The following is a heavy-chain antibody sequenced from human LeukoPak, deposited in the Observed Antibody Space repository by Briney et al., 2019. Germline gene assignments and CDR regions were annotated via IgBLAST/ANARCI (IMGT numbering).Heavy chain of an antibody. Sequence: SETLSLTCTVSGGSISRHFWSWIRQPAGKGLEWIGRIYSSGSTNYSPSLKSRVIMSVDMSKNQFSLNLTSVAAADTAVYYCARDLSNGLTYSPFDYWGQGTLVTVSS. V-gene: IGHV4-4*07. CDR1: GGSISRHF. CDR2: IYSSGST. J-gene: IGHJ4*02. CDR3: ARDLSNGLTYSPFDY. D-gene: IGHD2-8*01.